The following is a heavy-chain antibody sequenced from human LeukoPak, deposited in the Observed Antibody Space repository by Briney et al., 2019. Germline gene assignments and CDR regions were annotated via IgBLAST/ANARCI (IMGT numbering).Heavy chain of an antibody. Sequence: GGSLRLSCAASGFTFSSYWMSWVRQAPGKGLEWVAKITQDGSEKYYVDSVKGRFTISRDNAKNSLYLQMNSLRAEDTAVYYCARDSPTYYDFWSGYYNSDPWGQGTLVTVSS. CDR3: ARDSPTYYDFWSGYYNSDP. D-gene: IGHD3-3*01. CDR2: ITQDGSEK. CDR1: GFTFSSYW. J-gene: IGHJ5*02. V-gene: IGHV3-7*01.